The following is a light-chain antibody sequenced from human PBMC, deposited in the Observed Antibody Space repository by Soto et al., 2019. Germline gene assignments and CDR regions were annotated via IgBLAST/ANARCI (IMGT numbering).Light chain of an antibody. V-gene: IGKV3-20*01. J-gene: IGKJ4*01. CDR2: DAS. CDR1: QTVRNNY. Sequence: EFVLTQSPGTLSLSPGERATLSCRASQTVRNNYLAWYQQKPGQAPRLLIYDASSRATGIPDRFSGGGSGTDFTLTISRLEPEDVAVYFCQQFSSYPLTFGGGTK. CDR3: QQFSSYPLT.